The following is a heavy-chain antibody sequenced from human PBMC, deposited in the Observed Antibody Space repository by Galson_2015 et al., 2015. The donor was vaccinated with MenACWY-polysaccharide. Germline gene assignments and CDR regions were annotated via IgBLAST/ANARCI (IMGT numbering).Heavy chain of an antibody. J-gene: IGHJ5*02. CDR3: ARGGKYIDNSRGYLNRVAP. V-gene: IGHV1-8*01. Sequence: SVKVSCKASGYSFSSYDINWVRQTPGQGLEWMGWMNPNSGNTGYAQKFQGRVPMTRNTSISIAYMALSSLRSEDTAVYYCARGGKYIDNSRGYLNRVAPWGQVIRVTGSS. CDR2: MNPNSGNT. D-gene: IGHD3-22*01. CDR1: GYSFSSYD.